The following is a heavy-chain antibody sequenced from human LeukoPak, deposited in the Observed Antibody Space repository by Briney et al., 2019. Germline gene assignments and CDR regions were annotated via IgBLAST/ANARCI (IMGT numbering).Heavy chain of an antibody. Sequence: SETLSLTCTVSGGSISSYYWSWIRQPPGKGLEWIGYIYYSGSTNYNPSLKSRVTISVDTSKNRFSLKLSSVTAADTAVYYCAGSYSSSPAGTWGQGTLVTVSS. J-gene: IGHJ5*02. CDR2: IYYSGST. CDR1: GGSISSYY. V-gene: IGHV4-59*08. CDR3: AGSYSSSPAGT. D-gene: IGHD6-6*01.